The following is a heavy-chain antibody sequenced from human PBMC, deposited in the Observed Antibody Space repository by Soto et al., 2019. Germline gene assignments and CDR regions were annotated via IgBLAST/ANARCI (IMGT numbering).Heavy chain of an antibody. CDR3: ARAHAAAPNWLDP. Sequence: PSETLCVTCTVAGGSIGSYYCSWIRQPAGKGLEWIGRIYTSGSTNYNPSLKSRVTMSVDTSKNQFSLKLSSVTAADTAVYYCARAHAAAPNWLDPWGNGPPVTVSS. CDR2: IYTSGST. D-gene: IGHD2-2*01. J-gene: IGHJ5*02. V-gene: IGHV4-4*07. CDR1: GGSIGSYY.